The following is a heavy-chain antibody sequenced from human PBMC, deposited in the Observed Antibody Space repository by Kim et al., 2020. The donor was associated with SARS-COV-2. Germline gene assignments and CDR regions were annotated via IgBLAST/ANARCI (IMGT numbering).Heavy chain of an antibody. D-gene: IGHD6-19*01. CDR2: ISSSSSYI. V-gene: IGHV3-21*01. CDR1: GFTFSSYS. CDR3: ARGSFGAVAGTFYYYYYGMDV. Sequence: GGSLRLSCAASGFTFSSYSMNWDRQAPGKGLEWVSSISSSSSYIYYADSVKGRFTISRDNAKNSLYLQMNSLRAEDTAVYYCARGSFGAVAGTFYYYYYGMDVWGQGTTVTVSS. J-gene: IGHJ6*02.